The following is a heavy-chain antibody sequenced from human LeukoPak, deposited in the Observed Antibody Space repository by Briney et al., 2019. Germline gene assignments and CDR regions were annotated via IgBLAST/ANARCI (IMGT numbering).Heavy chain of an antibody. CDR2: IYPSGST. Sequence: SEALSLTCTVSGVSISRYYWSWIRQPAGKGLEWLGRIYPSGSTNYNPSLKSRVAMSVDASKKQFSLELRSVTAADTAVYYCARESRDTSGFYYGDYWGPGTLVTVSS. D-gene: IGHD3-22*01. CDR1: GVSISRYY. CDR3: ARESRDTSGFYYGDY. V-gene: IGHV4-4*07. J-gene: IGHJ4*02.